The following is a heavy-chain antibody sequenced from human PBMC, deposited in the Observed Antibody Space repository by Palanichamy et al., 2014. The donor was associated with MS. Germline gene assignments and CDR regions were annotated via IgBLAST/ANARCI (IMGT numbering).Heavy chain of an antibody. CDR1: GYRFTNYW. CDR2: IYPEDSDT. D-gene: IGHD6-19*01. V-gene: IGHV5-51*01. CDR3: ARRAAVAGRYYFDF. J-gene: IGHJ4*02. Sequence: EVQLVQSGAEVKKPGESLKISCKGSGYRFTNYWIGWVRQMPEKGLEWMGIIYPEDSDTRYSPSFQGQVTISADNSITTAYLQWSSLKASDTAIYYCARRAAVAGRYYFDFWGQGALVIVSS.